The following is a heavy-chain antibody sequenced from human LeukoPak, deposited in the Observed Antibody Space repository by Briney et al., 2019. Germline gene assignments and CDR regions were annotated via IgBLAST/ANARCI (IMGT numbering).Heavy chain of an antibody. CDR3: ARASGYYGGNSYYFDY. CDR1: GYTFTSYY. J-gene: IGHJ4*02. D-gene: IGHD4-17*01. V-gene: IGHV1-46*01. CDR2: INPSGGST. Sequence: ASVKVSCKASGYTFTSYYMHWVRQAPGQGLEWMGIINPSGGSTSYAQKFQGRVTMTRDTSTSTVYMELSSLRSEDTAVYYCARASGYYGGNSYYFDYWGQGTLVTVSS.